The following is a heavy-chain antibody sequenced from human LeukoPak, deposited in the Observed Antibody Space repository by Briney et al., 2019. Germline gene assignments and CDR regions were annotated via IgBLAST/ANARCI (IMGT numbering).Heavy chain of an antibody. CDR2: INQDGSEQ. CDR1: GFTFSSYW. D-gene: IGHD1-26*01. CDR3: ARAVGAIPYFDY. J-gene: IGHJ4*02. Sequence: PGGSLRLSCAASGFTFSSYWMSWVRQAPGKGLEWVANINQDGSEQYYVDSVKGRFTISRDNTKNSLYLQMNSLRAEDTAVYYCARAVGAIPYFDYWGQGTLVTVSS. V-gene: IGHV3-7*01.